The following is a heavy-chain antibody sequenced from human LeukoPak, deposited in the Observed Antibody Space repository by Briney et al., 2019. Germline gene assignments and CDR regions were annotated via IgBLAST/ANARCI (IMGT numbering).Heavy chain of an antibody. CDR3: VSLYYYDSSGYPRYFD. D-gene: IGHD3-22*01. J-gene: IGHJ4*02. V-gene: IGHV4-34*01. CDR2: IYYSGRT. CDR1: GGSFSGYY. Sequence: SETLSLTCAVYGGSFSGYYWGWIRQPPGKGLEWIGSIYYSGRTYYNPSIKSRVSLSVDTSKIQISIKLSSVTAADTAVYYCVSLYYYDSSGYPRYFDWGQGTLVTVSS.